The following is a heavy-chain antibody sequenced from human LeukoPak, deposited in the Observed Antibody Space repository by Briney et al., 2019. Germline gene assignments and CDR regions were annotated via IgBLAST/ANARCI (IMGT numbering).Heavy chain of an antibody. D-gene: IGHD4-17*01. CDR2: ISYDGNTQ. Sequence: GRSLRLSCAASGFIFSNYAIHWVRQAPGKGLEWVAAISYDGNTQHYADPVKGRFTISRDNSESKVYLQIDTLTIEDSAVYYCVKPYPTLTTSSVLDTWGQGTLVTVSS. V-gene: IGHV3-30*18. CDR1: GFIFSNYA. CDR3: VKPYPTLTTSSVLDT. J-gene: IGHJ5*01.